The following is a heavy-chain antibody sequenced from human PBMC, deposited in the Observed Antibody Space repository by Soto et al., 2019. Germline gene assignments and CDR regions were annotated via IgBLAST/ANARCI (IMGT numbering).Heavy chain of an antibody. CDR2: IFSNDEK. CDR3: ARISEWSGSSSWYWEAVAYYYYGMDV. J-gene: IGHJ6*02. V-gene: IGHV2-26*01. Sequence: QITLKESGPVLVKPTETLTLTCTVSGFSLSNARMGVSWIRQPPGKALEWLAHIFSNDEKSYSTSLKSRLTISKDTSKSQVVLTMTNMDPVDTATYYCARISEWSGSSSWYWEAVAYYYYGMDVWGQGTTVTVSS. D-gene: IGHD6-13*01. CDR1: GFSLSNARMG.